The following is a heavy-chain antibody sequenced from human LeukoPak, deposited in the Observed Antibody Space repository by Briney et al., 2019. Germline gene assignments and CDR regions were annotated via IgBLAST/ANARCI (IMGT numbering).Heavy chain of an antibody. CDR2: IYYSGNN. CDR3: ARHAPPDPGATTPLDAFNI. J-gene: IGHJ3*02. CDR1: GGSISSSSYY. Sequence: SETPSLTCTVSGGSISSSSYYWGWIRQPPGKGLEWIGSIYYSGNNYYNPSLKSRVTMSVDTSKSQFSLRLSSVTAADTAVYYCARHAPPDPGATTPLDAFNIWGQGTMVTVSS. V-gene: IGHV4-39*01. D-gene: IGHD1-26*01.